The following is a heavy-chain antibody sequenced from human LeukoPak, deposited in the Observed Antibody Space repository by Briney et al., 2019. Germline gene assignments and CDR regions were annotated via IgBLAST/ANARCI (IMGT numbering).Heavy chain of an antibody. Sequence: ASXKVSCKASGYTFTGYYMHWVRQAPGQGREGMGWIKPNSGGTNYAQKFQGRVTITRDTSIRKAYMELSRLRSDDTAVYYCARNPSQERYQAYYFDYWGQGTLVTVSS. J-gene: IGHJ4*02. CDR2: IKPNSGGT. V-gene: IGHV1-2*02. D-gene: IGHD2-2*01. CDR1: GYTFTGYY. CDR3: ARNPSQERYQAYYFDY.